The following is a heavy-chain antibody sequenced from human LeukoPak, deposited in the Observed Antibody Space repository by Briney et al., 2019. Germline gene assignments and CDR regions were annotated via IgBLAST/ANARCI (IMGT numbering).Heavy chain of an antibody. CDR2: ISSSSSTI. CDR3: ARDPYSSGYYYFDY. V-gene: IGHV3-48*04. D-gene: IGHD3-22*01. J-gene: IGHJ4*02. Sequence: GGSLRLSCAASGFTFSSYSMNWVRQAPGKGLEWVSYISSSSSTIYYADSAKGRFTISRDNAKNSLYLQMNSLRAEDTAVYYCARDPYSSGYYYFDYWGQGTLVTVSS. CDR1: GFTFSSYS.